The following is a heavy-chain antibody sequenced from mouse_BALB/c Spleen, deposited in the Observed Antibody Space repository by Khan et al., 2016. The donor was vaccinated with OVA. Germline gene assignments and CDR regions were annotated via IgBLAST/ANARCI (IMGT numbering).Heavy chain of an antibody. CDR2: INPTSGYT. V-gene: IGHV1-7*01. J-gene: IGHJ2*01. Sequence: VQLQQSGAERAKPGASVKMSCKASGYTFTTYWMHWVKQRPGQGLEWIVYINPTSGYTDYNEKFKDRAPLSADKSSSTAYMQLSSLTSEDSAVYYCTRDRIDYWGQGTTLTVSS. CDR3: TRDRIDY. CDR1: GYTFTTYW.